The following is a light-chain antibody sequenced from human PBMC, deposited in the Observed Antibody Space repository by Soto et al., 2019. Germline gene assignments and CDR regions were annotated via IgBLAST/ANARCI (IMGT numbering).Light chain of an antibody. Sequence: DTPMTQSPSSLSASVGDRVTITCQASQDINLYLNWYQQKPGRAPKLLIYDASNLEAGVPSRFSGSGSGTDFTLTISSLQPEDIATYYCQQYDNFSLTFGGGTKVEIK. CDR3: QQYDNFSLT. CDR2: DAS. V-gene: IGKV1-33*01. CDR1: QDINLY. J-gene: IGKJ4*01.